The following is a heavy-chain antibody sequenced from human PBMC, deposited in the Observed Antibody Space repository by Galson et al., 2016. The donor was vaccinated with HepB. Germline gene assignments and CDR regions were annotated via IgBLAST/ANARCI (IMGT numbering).Heavy chain of an antibody. V-gene: IGHV1-24*01. Sequence: VKVSCKVSGYSLIELSMHWVRQAPGKGLEWMGGSDPEDGDTIYAQQFQGRVTLTEDTSTDTAYMELSSLRSEDTAVYYCATILIEDVSDYANPFYFWGQGTLVTVSS. CDR3: ATILIEDVSDYANPFYF. CDR1: GYSLIELS. J-gene: IGHJ4*02. D-gene: IGHD3-22*01. CDR2: SDPEDGDT.